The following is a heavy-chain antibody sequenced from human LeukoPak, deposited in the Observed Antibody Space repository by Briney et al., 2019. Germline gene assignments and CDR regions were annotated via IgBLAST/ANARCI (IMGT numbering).Heavy chain of an antibody. CDR2: IYYSGST. V-gene: IGHV4-61*01. CDR3: ARDGRYSYGYGSFDY. CDR1: GGSVSSGSYY. D-gene: IGHD5-18*01. J-gene: IGHJ4*02. Sequence: PSETLSLTCTVSGGSVSSGSYYWSWIRQPPGKGLEWIGYIYYSGSTNYNPSLKSRVTISVDTPKNQFSLKLSSVTAADTAVYYCARDGRYSYGYGSFDYWGQGTLVTVSS.